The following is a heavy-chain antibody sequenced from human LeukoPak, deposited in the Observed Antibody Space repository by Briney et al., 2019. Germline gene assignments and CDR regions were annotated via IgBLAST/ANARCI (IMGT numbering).Heavy chain of an antibody. Sequence: ASVKVSCKASGYTFTGYYMHWVRQAPRQGLEWMGWINPNSGGTNYAQKFQGRVTMTRDTSISTAYMELSRLRSDDTAVYYCASHCSTSCYSDYWGQGTLVTVSS. CDR3: ASHCSTSCYSDY. J-gene: IGHJ4*02. D-gene: IGHD2-2*02. CDR2: INPNSGGT. CDR1: GYTFTGYY. V-gene: IGHV1-2*02.